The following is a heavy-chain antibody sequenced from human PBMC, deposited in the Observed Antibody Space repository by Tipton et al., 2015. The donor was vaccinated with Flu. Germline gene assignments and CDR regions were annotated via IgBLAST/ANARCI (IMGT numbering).Heavy chain of an antibody. D-gene: IGHD3-10*02. CDR1: GGSINNYF. CDR3: ARLSYYDVDLKNFYFED. Sequence: TLSLTCTVSGGSINNYFWSWIRQTPGRGLEWIGGISYSGNTYYNPSLKSRVVISVETSKNQFSLKLNSVTAADTTVYYCARLSYYDVDLKNFYFEDWGQGTLVTVSS. V-gene: IGHV4-59*05. CDR2: ISYSGNT. J-gene: IGHJ4*02.